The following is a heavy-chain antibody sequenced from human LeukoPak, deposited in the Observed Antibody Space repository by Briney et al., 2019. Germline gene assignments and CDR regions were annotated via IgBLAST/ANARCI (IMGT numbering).Heavy chain of an antibody. V-gene: IGHV3-48*03. J-gene: IGHJ3*02. CDR2: IGHDGTTT. CDR3: ARQRQYDAFDI. CDR1: GFTFGTYE. D-gene: IGHD1-1*01. Sequence: AGGSLRLSCVGSGFTFGTYEMGWVRQAPGKGLEWISYIGHDGTTTYYADSVKGRFTVSRDNAKDSLFLQMDSLRVEDTAVYYCARQRQYDAFDIWGQGTMVTVSS.